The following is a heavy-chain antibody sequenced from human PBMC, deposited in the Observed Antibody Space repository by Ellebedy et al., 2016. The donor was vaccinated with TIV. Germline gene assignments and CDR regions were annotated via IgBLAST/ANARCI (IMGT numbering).Heavy chain of an antibody. CDR3: ARAPTTGGGGSIDY. Sequence: PGGSLRLSCAASGFTFSSYSMNWVRQAPGKGLEWVSYISRSSITIYYADSVKGRFTISRDNAKNSLYLQMNSLKDEDTAVYYCARAPTTGGGGSIDYWGQGTLVTVSS. CDR1: GFTFSSYS. D-gene: IGHD1-26*01. V-gene: IGHV3-48*02. J-gene: IGHJ4*02. CDR2: ISRSSITI.